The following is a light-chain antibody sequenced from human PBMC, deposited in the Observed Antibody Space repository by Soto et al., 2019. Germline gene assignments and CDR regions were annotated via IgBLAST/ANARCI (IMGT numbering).Light chain of an antibody. J-gene: IGLJ1*01. CDR2: SNN. CDR1: SSNIGGNT. V-gene: IGLV1-44*01. Sequence: QSFLTQSPSASGTPGQRVTISCSEGSSNIGGNTVNWYQQLPGTAPKLLIYSNNQRPSGVPDRFSGSKSGTSASLAISGLQSEDEADYYCAAWDDSLNGYVFGTGTKVTVL. CDR3: AAWDDSLNGYV.